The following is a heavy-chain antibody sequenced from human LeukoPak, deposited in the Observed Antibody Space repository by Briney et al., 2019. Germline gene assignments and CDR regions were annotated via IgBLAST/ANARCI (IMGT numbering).Heavy chain of an antibody. CDR1: GYTFTGYY. Sequence: GASVKVSCKASGYTFTGYYMHWVRQAPGQGLEWMGWVSAYNGNTNYALKLQGRVTMTTDTSTSTAYMELRSLRSDDTAVYYCARAIEDIVVVPAAMGYWGQGTLVTVSS. CDR2: VSAYNGNT. J-gene: IGHJ4*02. V-gene: IGHV1-18*04. D-gene: IGHD2-2*01. CDR3: ARAIEDIVVVPAAMGY.